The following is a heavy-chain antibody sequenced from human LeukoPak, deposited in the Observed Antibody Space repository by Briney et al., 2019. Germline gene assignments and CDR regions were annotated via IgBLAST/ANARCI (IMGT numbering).Heavy chain of an antibody. CDR3: ASRRYYYDSSGCPGY. CDR1: GGSISSSNW. J-gene: IGHJ4*02. Sequence: SETLSLTCAVSGGSISSSNWWSWVRQPPGKGLEWIGEIYHSGSTNYNPSLKSRVTISVDKSKNQFSLKLSSVTAADAAVYYCASRRYYYDSSGCPGYWGQGTLVTVSS. D-gene: IGHD3-22*01. CDR2: IYHSGST. V-gene: IGHV4-4*02.